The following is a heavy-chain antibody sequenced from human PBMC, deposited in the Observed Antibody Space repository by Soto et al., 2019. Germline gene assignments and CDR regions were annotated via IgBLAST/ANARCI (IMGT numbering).Heavy chain of an antibody. V-gene: IGHV1-69*02. Sequence: QVQLVQSGAEVKKPGSSVKVSCKASGGTFSSYTISWVRQAPGQGLEWMGRIIPILGIANYAQKVQGRGTITADKSTSAAYMELSSLRSEDTAVYYCARADSGSYRYAFDLWGQGTMVTVSS. CDR1: GGTFSSYT. CDR3: ARADSGSYRYAFDL. J-gene: IGHJ3*01. CDR2: IIPILGIA. D-gene: IGHD1-26*01.